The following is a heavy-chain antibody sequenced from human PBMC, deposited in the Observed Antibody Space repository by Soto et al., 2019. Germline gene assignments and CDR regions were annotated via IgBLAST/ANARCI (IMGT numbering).Heavy chain of an antibody. D-gene: IGHD2-2*02. CDR1: GFTFSSYS. V-gene: IGHV3-21*01. Sequence: EVQLVESGGGLVKPGGSLRLSCAASGFTFSSYSMNWVRQAPGKGLEWVSSISSSSSYIYYADSVKGRFTISRDNAKNSLYQQMNSLRAEDTAVYYCAPLQPVIVVVPAGITDDAFDIWGQGTMVTVSS. CDR3: APLQPVIVVVPAGITDDAFDI. CDR2: ISSSSSYI. J-gene: IGHJ3*02.